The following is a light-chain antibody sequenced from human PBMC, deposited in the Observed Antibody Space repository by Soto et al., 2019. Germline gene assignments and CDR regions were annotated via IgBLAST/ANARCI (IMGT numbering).Light chain of an antibody. Sequence: DIVMTQSPDSLAVSLGERATINCKSSQSVLYSSNDKNYLAWYQQRPGQPPKLLIYYTSTRESGVPDRFSGSGSGTDFTLTSSSLQAEDVAVYYCQQYYSTPPTFGQGTKVEIK. CDR2: YTS. J-gene: IGKJ1*01. CDR1: QSVLYSSNDKNY. V-gene: IGKV4-1*01. CDR3: QQYYSTPPT.